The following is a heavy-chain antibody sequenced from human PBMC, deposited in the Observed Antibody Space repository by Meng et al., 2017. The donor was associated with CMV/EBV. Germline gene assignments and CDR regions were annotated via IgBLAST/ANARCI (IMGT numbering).Heavy chain of an antibody. J-gene: IGHJ5*02. D-gene: IGHD2-8*01. CDR1: GGSISSYY. Sequence: GSLRLSCTVSGGSISSYYWSWIRQPPGKGLEWIGYIYSSGSTNYNPSLKSRVTLSVDTSKNQFSLKLSSVTAADTAVYYCARKPLLRHWFDPWGQGTLVTVSS. CDR3: ARKPLLRHWFDP. V-gene: IGHV4-59*01. CDR2: IYSSGST.